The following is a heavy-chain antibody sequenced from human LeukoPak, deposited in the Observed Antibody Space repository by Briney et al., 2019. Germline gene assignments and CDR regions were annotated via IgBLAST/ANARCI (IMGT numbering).Heavy chain of an antibody. D-gene: IGHD5-24*01. J-gene: IGHJ4*02. CDR3: ARVIPWDGYNPYYFDY. CDR1: GYTFTSYD. Sequence: ASVKVSCKASGYTFTSYDINWARQATGQGLEWMGWMNPNSGNTGYAQKFQGRVTITRNTSISTAYMELSSLRSEDTAVYYCARVIPWDGYNPYYFDYWGQGTLVTVSS. V-gene: IGHV1-8*03. CDR2: MNPNSGNT.